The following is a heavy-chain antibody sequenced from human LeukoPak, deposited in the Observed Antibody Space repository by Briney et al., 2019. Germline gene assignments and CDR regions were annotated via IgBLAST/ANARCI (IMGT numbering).Heavy chain of an antibody. CDR2: IFSSGST. D-gene: IGHD2-15*01. CDR3: ARGGNCSGGSCYYPHFDY. J-gene: IGHJ4*02. V-gene: IGHV4-59*01. Sequence: PSETLSLTCTVSGGSISSYYWSWIRQPPGKGLEWIGYIFSSGSTNYNPSLKSRVTISLDTSKNQFSPKLSSVTAADTAVYFCARGGNCSGGSCYYPHFDYWGQGTLVTVSS. CDR1: GGSISSYY.